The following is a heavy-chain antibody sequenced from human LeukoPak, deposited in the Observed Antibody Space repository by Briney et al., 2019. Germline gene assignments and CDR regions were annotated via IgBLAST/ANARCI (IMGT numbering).Heavy chain of an antibody. CDR1: GYSISSGYY. J-gene: IGHJ3*02. CDR2: IYNSGST. Sequence: SETLSLTCTVSGYSISSGYYWGLIRQPPGKGLEWIGSIYNSGSTYYNPSLKSRATISVDTSKNQFSLKLSSVTAADTAVYYCARARFTDAFDIWGQGTMVTVSS. CDR3: ARARFTDAFDI. D-gene: IGHD3-10*01. V-gene: IGHV4-38-2*02.